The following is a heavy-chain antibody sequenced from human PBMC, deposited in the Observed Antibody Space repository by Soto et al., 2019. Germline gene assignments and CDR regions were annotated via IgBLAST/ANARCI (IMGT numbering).Heavy chain of an antibody. Sequence: SETLSLTCNVSGGSIRSYFWNWIRQPPGKGLEWIGYIYSSGNTKYNPSLKGGVTMTVDMSQNQISLSLTSVTAADTAVYYCAXGRPRDGYNSGHSDLDIWGQGTMVTVSS. CDR1: GGSIRSYF. D-gene: IGHD5-12*01. J-gene: IGHJ3*02. CDR2: IYSSGNT. V-gene: IGHV4-59*01. CDR3: AXGRPRDGYNSGHSDLDI.